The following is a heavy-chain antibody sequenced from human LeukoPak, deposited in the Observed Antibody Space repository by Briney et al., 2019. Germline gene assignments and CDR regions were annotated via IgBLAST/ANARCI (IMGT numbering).Heavy chain of an antibody. CDR2: MNPNSGDT. CDR1: GYTFTAYN. V-gene: IGHV1-2*02. D-gene: IGHD2-15*01. J-gene: IGHJ4*02. CDR3: LRGGGRSYCDY. Sequence: GASVKVSCKPSGYTFTAYNIHWVRQAPGQGLEWMGWMNPNSGDTNYAQNFQGRVTMTRDTSISTAYMELSSLRSDDTAVYFYLRGGGRSYCDYWGQETPVTVSS.